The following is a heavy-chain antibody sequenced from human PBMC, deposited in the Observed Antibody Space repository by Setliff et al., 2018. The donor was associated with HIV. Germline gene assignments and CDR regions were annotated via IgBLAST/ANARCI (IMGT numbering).Heavy chain of an antibody. CDR3: ARDGEGGYFEQ. V-gene: IGHV1-69*13. D-gene: IGHD3-22*01. Sequence: SVKVSCKASGGSFSNYGISWVRQAPGQGLEWMGGIIPIFGSANYPQRFQGRVTMTADESMTTAYMELNSLRSDDTAVYYCARDGEGGYFEQWGQGTLVTVSS. CDR2: IIPIFGSA. J-gene: IGHJ4*02. CDR1: GGSFSNYG.